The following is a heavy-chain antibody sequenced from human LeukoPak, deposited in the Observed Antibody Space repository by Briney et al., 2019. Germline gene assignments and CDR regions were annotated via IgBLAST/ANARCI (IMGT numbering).Heavy chain of an antibody. J-gene: IGHJ3*02. CDR1: VASIYTVGSF. CDR3: ARRPSWPTTSAFDI. Sequence: SETLSLTCAVSVASIYTVGSFWGWIRQPPGKGLEWIGSVFYSGSANYNPSLQSRVTISVDTSRNQFSLRLSSVTPADTAVYYCARRPSWPTTSAFDIWGQGTLVTVSP. CDR2: VFYSGSA. V-gene: IGHV4-39*01. D-gene: IGHD4-17*01.